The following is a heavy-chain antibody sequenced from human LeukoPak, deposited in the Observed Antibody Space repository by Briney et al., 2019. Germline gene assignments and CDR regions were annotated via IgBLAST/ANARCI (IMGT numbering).Heavy chain of an antibody. D-gene: IGHD2-2*01. Sequence: GSLRLSCAASGFTVSSDYMSRVRQAPGKGLEWVSVIYSGGSTYYADSVKGRFTISRDNSKNTLYLQMNSLRAEDTAVYYCAKEEYQLLGNDYWGQGTLVTVSS. CDR2: IYSGGST. CDR3: AKEEYQLLGNDY. J-gene: IGHJ4*02. CDR1: GFTVSSDY. V-gene: IGHV3-53*05.